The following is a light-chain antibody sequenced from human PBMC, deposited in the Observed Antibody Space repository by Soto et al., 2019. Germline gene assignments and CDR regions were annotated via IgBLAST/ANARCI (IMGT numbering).Light chain of an antibody. J-gene: IGKJ5*01. Sequence: IGEKQSGGTVCLATGERATVSVRASQSVTKNNLNWYQQTPGQAPRLLIYGASIRATGIPDRFSGSGSETDFTLTISRLEPEDFALYYCQQYGSSAPITVGQGTRLEI. CDR3: QQYGSSAPIT. CDR1: QSVTKNN. V-gene: IGKV3-20*01. CDR2: GAS.